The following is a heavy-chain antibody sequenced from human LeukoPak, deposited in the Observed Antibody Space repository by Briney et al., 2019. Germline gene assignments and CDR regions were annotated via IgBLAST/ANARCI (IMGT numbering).Heavy chain of an antibody. CDR2: IYYSGST. J-gene: IGHJ4*02. Sequence: SQSLSLACTVSGRSISSYYRSWIRQPPGKGLEWIGCIYYSGSTTYNTSSKTRVTISVDTSKNQVSLKVSSVTAADTAVYYCARGVPMVRVVSHFDYWGQGTLVTVSS. CDR1: GRSISSYY. D-gene: IGHD3-10*01. CDR3: ARGVPMVRVVSHFDY. V-gene: IGHV4-59*01.